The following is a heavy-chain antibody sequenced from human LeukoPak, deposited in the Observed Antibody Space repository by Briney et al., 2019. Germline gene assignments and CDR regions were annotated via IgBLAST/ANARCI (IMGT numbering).Heavy chain of an antibody. CDR3: ARDTRNYDYVWGSSH. Sequence: PGGSLRLSCAASGFTFSSYWMSWVRQAPGKGLEWVANIKQDGSEKYYVDSVKGRFTISRGNAKNSLYLQMNSLRAEDTAVYYCARDTRNYDYVWGSSHWGQGTLVTVSS. V-gene: IGHV3-7*01. D-gene: IGHD3-16*01. J-gene: IGHJ4*02. CDR2: IKQDGSEK. CDR1: GFTFSSYW.